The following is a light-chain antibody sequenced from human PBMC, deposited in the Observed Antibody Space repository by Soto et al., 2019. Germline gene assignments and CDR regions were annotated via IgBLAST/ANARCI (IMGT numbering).Light chain of an antibody. CDR1: QSITIY. Sequence: DIQITHSPSSLSASVVDRVTITFLASQSITIYLNWYQQKPGKAPKLLIYAASSLQSGVPSRFSGRGSGTGFTLTISSLQSEDFALYYCHKYENWPQKFGQGTRLEIK. V-gene: IGKV1-39*01. J-gene: IGKJ5*01. CDR3: HKYENWPQK. CDR2: AAS.